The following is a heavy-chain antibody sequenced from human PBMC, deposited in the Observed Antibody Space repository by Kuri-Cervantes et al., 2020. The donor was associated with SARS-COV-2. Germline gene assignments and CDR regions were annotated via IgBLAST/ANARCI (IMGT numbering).Heavy chain of an antibody. CDR1: GFSLSTSGMC. D-gene: IGHD4-11*01. CDR2: IDWDDDK. Sequence: SGPTLVKPTRTLTLTYTFSGFSLSTSGMCVSWIRQPPGKALEWLARIDWDDDKYYSTSLKTRLTISKDTSKNQVVLTMTNVDPVDTATYYCARIQAATLIADYWGQGTLITVSS. V-gene: IGHV2-70*11. J-gene: IGHJ4*02. CDR3: ARIQAATLIADY.